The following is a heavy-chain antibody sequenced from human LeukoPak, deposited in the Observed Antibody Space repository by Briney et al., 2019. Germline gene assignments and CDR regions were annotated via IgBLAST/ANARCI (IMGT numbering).Heavy chain of an antibody. CDR1: GGTFSSYA. Sequence: SVKVSCKASGGTFSSYAISWVRQAPGQGLEWMGGIIPIFGTANYAQKFQGRVTITADESTSTAYMELSSLRSEDTAVFYCARVPGYCSSTSCGGWDYYGMDVWGQGTTVTVSS. J-gene: IGHJ6*02. D-gene: IGHD2-2*01. CDR3: ARVPGYCSSTSCGGWDYYGMDV. CDR2: IIPIFGTA. V-gene: IGHV1-69*01.